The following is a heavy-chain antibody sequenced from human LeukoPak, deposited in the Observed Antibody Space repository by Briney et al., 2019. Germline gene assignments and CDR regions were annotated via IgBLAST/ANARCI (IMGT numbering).Heavy chain of an antibody. CDR2: ISSSSSTI. Sequence: PGGSLRLSCAASGFTFSSYNINWVRQAPGKGLEWVSYISSSSSTIYYADSVKGRFTISRDNAKNSLYLQMNSLRAEDTAVYYCARDRILWFGESPGAFDIWGQGTMVTVSS. D-gene: IGHD3-10*01. CDR3: ARDRILWFGESPGAFDI. V-gene: IGHV3-48*01. CDR1: GFTFSSYN. J-gene: IGHJ3*02.